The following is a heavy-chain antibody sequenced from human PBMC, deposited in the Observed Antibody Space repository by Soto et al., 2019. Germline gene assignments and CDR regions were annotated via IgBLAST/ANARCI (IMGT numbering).Heavy chain of an antibody. Sequence: QVRLKESGPRLLRPSETLSLTCGVSGVSIISSYWTWIRQPPGKGLEWIGYIYSTGTTQINPSLMRRVTMSVDTSNSQFSMRLTSVTDADTAVYYCARASYSSGWPDSWGQGTLVAVSS. CDR1: GVSIISSY. J-gene: IGHJ5*01. CDR3: ARASYSSGWPDS. D-gene: IGHD6-19*01. V-gene: IGHV4-59*01. CDR2: IYSTGTT.